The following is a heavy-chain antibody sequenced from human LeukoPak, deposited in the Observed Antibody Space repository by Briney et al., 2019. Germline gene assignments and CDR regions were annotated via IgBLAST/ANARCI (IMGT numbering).Heavy chain of an antibody. CDR1: GFTFSSYS. V-gene: IGHV3-21*01. CDR2: ISSTSYYI. CDR3: ARTALYAQYAFDI. Sequence: GGSLRLSCAASGFTFSSYSMNWVRQAPGKGLEWISSISSTSYYIYYAGSVKGRFTTSRDNAENSLYRQMNSLRAEDTAVYYCARTALYAQYAFDIWGQGTMVTVSS. D-gene: IGHD2-8*01. J-gene: IGHJ3*02.